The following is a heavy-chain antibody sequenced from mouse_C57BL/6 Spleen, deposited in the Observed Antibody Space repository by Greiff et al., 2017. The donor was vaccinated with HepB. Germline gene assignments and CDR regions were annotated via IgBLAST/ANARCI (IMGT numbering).Heavy chain of an antibody. J-gene: IGHJ1*03. V-gene: IGHV3-6*01. D-gene: IGHD4-1*01. CDR3: AELGLYFDV. CDR2: ISYDGSN. Sequence: EVQLVESGPGLVKPSQSLSLTCSVTGYSITSGYYWNWIRQFPGNKLEWMGYISYDGSNNYNPSLKNRISITRDTSKNQFFLKLNSVTTEDTATYYCAELGLYFDVWGTGTTVTVSS. CDR1: GYSITSGYY.